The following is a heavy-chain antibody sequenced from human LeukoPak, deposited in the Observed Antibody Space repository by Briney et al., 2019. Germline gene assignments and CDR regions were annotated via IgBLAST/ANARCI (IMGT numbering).Heavy chain of an antibody. Sequence: GGSLRLSCAASGFTFSSYAMHWVRQAPGKGLEWVAVISYDGSNKYHADSVKGRFTISRDNSKNTLYLEISSLRPEDTAVYYCARDRRWLQYSDYWGQGTLVTVSS. CDR2: ISYDGSNK. CDR1: GFTFSSYA. CDR3: ARDRRWLQYSDY. V-gene: IGHV3-30*04. J-gene: IGHJ4*02. D-gene: IGHD5-24*01.